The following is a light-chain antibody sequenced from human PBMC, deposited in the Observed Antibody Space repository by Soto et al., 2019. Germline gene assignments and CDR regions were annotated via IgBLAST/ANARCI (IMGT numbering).Light chain of an antibody. CDR1: SSDVGGYNY. Sequence: QSVLTQPASVSGSPGQSITISCTGTSSDVGGYNYVSWYQHHPGKAPKLMIYEVSNRPSGVSNRFSGSKSDNTASLTISGLQAEDEADYYCSSYTRTTTVVFGGGTKLTVL. J-gene: IGLJ3*02. CDR2: EVS. CDR3: SSYTRTTTVV. V-gene: IGLV2-14*01.